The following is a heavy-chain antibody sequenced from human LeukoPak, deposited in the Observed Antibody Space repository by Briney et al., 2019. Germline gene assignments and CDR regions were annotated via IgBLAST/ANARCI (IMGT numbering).Heavy chain of an antibody. CDR2: IYYSGST. J-gene: IGHJ6*02. Sequence: PSETLSLTCTVSGGSISSSSYYWGWIRQPPGKGLEWIGSIYYSGSTYYNPSPKSRVTISVDTSKNQFSLKLSSVTAADTAVYYCARGSGSSGWYDYYYGMDVWGQGTTVTVSS. CDR3: ARGSGSSGWYDYYYGMDV. CDR1: GGSISSSSYY. D-gene: IGHD6-19*01. V-gene: IGHV4-39*07.